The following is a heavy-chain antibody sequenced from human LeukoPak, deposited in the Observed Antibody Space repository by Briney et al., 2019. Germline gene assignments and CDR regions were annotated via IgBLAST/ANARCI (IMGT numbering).Heavy chain of an antibody. CDR2: IYPGDSDT. D-gene: IGHD1-1*01. Sequence: GESLKISRKGSGYSFTSYWIGWVRQMPGKGLECMGIIYPGDSDTRYSPSFQGQVTISADRSISTAYLQWSSLKASDTAMYYCARHETGPYFDYWGQGTLVTVSS. V-gene: IGHV5-51*01. CDR1: GYSFTSYW. CDR3: ARHETGPYFDY. J-gene: IGHJ4*02.